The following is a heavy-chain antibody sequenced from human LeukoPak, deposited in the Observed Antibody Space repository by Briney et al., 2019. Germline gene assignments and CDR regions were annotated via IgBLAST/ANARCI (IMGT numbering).Heavy chain of an antibody. CDR2: INWNGDNT. D-gene: IGHD3-22*01. CDR3: ARDRDYYDSSGYVDY. Sequence: PGGSLRLSCAASGFTFDDYGMSWVRQAPGKGLEWVSGINWNGDNTGYADSVKGRFTISRDNAKSSLYLQMNSLRAEDTAVYYCARDRDYYDSSGYVDYWGQGTLVTVSS. V-gene: IGHV3-20*04. J-gene: IGHJ4*02. CDR1: GFTFDDYG.